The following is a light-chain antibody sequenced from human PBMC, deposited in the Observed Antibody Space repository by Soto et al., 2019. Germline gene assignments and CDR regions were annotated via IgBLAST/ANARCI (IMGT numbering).Light chain of an antibody. CDR1: SSNIGAGYD. J-gene: IGLJ3*02. CDR3: SSYTSSSTRWV. Sequence: QSVLTQPPSVSGAPGQRVTISCTGSSSNIGAGYDVHWYQQLPGTAPKLLIYGNSNRPSGVPDRFSGSKSGTSASLAITGLQAEDEADYYCSSYTSSSTRWVFGGGTKLTVL. CDR2: GNS. V-gene: IGLV1-40*01.